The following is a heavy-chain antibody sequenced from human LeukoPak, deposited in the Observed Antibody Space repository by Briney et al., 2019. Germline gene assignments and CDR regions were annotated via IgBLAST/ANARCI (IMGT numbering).Heavy chain of an antibody. D-gene: IGHD6-13*01. V-gene: IGHV1-69*13. J-gene: IGHJ4*02. CDR2: IIPIFGTA. CDR1: GGTFSSYA. Sequence: ASVKVSCKASGGTFSSYAISWVRQAPGQGLEWMGGIIPIFGTANYAQKFQGRVTITADESTSTAYMELSSLRSEDTAVYYCARKRIAAAGPFDYWGQGTLVTVSS. CDR3: ARKRIAAAGPFDY.